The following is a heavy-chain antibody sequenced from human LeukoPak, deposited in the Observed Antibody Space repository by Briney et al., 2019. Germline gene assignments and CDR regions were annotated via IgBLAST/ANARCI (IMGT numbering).Heavy chain of an antibody. Sequence: ALRLSRAACLCTFRSYALSGVRQAPGKGLAGVSAISGSGGSTYYADSVKGRFTISRDNSKNTPYLQMNSLRAEDTAVYYCAKPGGGLLQYYFDYWGQGTLVTVSS. J-gene: IGHJ4*02. CDR2: ISGSGGST. CDR1: LCTFRSYA. V-gene: IGHV3-23*01. D-gene: IGHD3-10*01. CDR3: AKPGGGLLQYYFDY.